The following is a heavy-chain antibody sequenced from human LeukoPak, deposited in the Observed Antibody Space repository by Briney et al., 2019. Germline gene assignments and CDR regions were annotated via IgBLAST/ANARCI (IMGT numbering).Heavy chain of an antibody. J-gene: IGHJ4*02. CDR2: ISSSGRTI. CDR3: ARGQLWIDY. Sequence: GGSLRLSCGASGFTFSSYEMNWVRQAPGKGLEWVSHISSSGRTIYYADSVKGRFTISRDNAKNSLYLQMNSLRAEDTAVYYCARGQLWIDYWGQGTLVTVSS. CDR1: GFTFSSYE. D-gene: IGHD3-10*01. V-gene: IGHV3-48*03.